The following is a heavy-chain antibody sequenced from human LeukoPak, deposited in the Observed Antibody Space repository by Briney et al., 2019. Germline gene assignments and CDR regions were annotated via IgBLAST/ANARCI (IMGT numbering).Heavy chain of an antibody. CDR1: GGSISSSSYY. Sequence: PSETLSLTCTVSGGSISSSSYYWGWIRQPPGKGLEWIGSIYYSGSTYYNPSLKSRVTISVDTSKNQFSLKLSSATAADTAVYYCARHLAIFGVVINNWFDPWGQGTLVTVSS. CDR3: ARHLAIFGVVINNWFDP. CDR2: IYYSGST. V-gene: IGHV4-39*01. J-gene: IGHJ5*02. D-gene: IGHD3-3*01.